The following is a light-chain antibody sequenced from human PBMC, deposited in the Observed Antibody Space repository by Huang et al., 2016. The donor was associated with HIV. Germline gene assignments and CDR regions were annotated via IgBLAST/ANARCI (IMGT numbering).Light chain of an antibody. CDR2: GAS. J-gene: IGKJ2*01. CDR1: ESILRN. Sequence: VMTQTPATLSVSPGERATLSCRASESILRNLAWYQQRPRQPPRLLFYGASVRLPGIPDRCRGGGSGTEFSLTSSSLQSEDFAVYYCQQDNKWPPYTYGQGTKLEIK. V-gene: IGKV3-15*01. CDR3: QQDNKWPPYT.